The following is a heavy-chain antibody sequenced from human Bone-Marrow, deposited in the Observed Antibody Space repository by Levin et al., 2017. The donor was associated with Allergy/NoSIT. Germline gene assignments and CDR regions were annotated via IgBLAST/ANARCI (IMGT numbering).Heavy chain of an antibody. CDR3: ARGGRRRDDAFDI. Sequence: GGSLRLSCAASGFTFSSYAMHWVRQAPGKGLEWVAVISYDGSNKYYADSVKGRFTISRDNSKNTLYLQMNSLRAEDTAVYYCARGGRRRDDAFDIWGQGTMVTVSS. V-gene: IGHV3-30*04. CDR1: GFTFSSYA. D-gene: IGHD1-26*01. J-gene: IGHJ3*02. CDR2: ISYDGSNK.